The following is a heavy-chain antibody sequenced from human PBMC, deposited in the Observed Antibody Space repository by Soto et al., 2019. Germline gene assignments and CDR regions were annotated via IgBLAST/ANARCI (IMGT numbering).Heavy chain of an antibody. CDR3: TKDHTGADAFEI. V-gene: IGHV4-4*02. J-gene: IGHJ3*02. CDR1: GGSITKENW. Sequence: QVQLQESGPGLAEPSGTLSLTCTVSGGSITKENWWNWVRQPPGKGLEWIGESSHTGTTNYNPSLKSRATISVDMSKNHFSLRLRSVTAADTAMYYCTKDHTGADAFEIWGQGIMVTVSS. D-gene: IGHD7-27*01. CDR2: SSHTGTT.